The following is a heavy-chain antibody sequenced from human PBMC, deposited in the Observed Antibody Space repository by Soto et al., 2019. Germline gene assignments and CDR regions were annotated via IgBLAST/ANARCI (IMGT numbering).Heavy chain of an antibody. Sequence: GESLKISCNGSGYTFTNYWIGWVRQMPGKGLEWMGIIYPGDSDTKYNPSFQGQVTISADKSITTTYLRWTSLKASDTAIYYCAASIFYYSMDVWGQGTTVTVSS. V-gene: IGHV5-51*01. J-gene: IGHJ6*02. CDR2: IYPGDSDT. CDR3: AASIFYYSMDV. CDR1: GYTFTNYW.